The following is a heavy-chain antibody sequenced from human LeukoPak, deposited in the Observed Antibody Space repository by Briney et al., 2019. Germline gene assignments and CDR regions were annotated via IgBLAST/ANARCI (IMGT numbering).Heavy chain of an antibody. Sequence: NSSETLSLTCTVSGGSISSSSHYWGWIRQPPGKGLEWIGSMYYSGGTYYNPSLKSRVTISVDPSKNQFSLKLSSVTAADTAVYYCARGESSGYDSYNWFDPWGQGTLVTVSS. CDR3: ARGESSGYDSYNWFDP. CDR2: MYYSGGT. CDR1: GGSISSSSHY. V-gene: IGHV4-39*07. D-gene: IGHD5-12*01. J-gene: IGHJ5*02.